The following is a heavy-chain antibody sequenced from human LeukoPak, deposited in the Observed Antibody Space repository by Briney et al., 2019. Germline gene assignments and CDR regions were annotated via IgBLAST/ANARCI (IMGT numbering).Heavy chain of an antibody. V-gene: IGHV3-23*01. D-gene: IGHD2-2*02. J-gene: IGHJ4*02. CDR2: ISGSGGST. Sequence: GGSLRLSCAASGFTFSSYAMSWVRQAPGKGLEWVSGISGSGGSTHYADSVKGRFTISRDNSKNTVYLQMNSLRAEDTAIYYCAREGYCDSTTCYTDYWGQGTLVTVSS. CDR3: AREGYCDSTTCYTDY. CDR1: GFTFSSYA.